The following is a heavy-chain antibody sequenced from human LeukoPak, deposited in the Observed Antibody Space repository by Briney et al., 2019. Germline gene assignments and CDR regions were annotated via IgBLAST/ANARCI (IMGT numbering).Heavy chain of an antibody. D-gene: IGHD3-9*01. CDR1: GLNVNTNY. V-gene: IGHV3-66*01. J-gene: IGHJ3*02. CDR2: LYSGGGA. Sequence: SGGSXRLSCAASGLNVNTNYMTWVRQAPGKGLEWVSVLYSGGGAYYADSVKDRFTISRDYSQNTLLLQMNSLRAEDTALYYCARGKTSDDIIEDAFDIWGQGTMVAVSS. CDR3: ARGKTSDDIIEDAFDI.